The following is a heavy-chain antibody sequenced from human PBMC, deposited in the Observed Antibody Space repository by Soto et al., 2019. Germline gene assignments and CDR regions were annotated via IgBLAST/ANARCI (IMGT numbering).Heavy chain of an antibody. CDR2: IYYSGST. CDR3: ARFEWGSRAAFDY. CDR1: GGSISSYY. D-gene: IGHD6-13*01. V-gene: IGHV4-59*01. Sequence: TLSLTCTVSGGSISSYYWSWIRQPPGKGLEWIGYIYYSGSTNYNPSLKSRVTISVDTSKNQFSLKLSSVTAADTAVYYCARFEWGSRAAFDYWGQGTLVTVSS. J-gene: IGHJ4*02.